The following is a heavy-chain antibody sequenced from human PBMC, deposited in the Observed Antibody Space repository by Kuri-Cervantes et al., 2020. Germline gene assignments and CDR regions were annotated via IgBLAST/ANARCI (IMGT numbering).Heavy chain of an antibody. D-gene: IGHD3-16*01. V-gene: IGHV4-34*01. CDR3: ARGSNYNWGK. CDR2: INHGGGT. J-gene: IGHJ4*02. Sequence: SETLSLTCAVYGGSSSDYSWSWIRQPPGKGLEWIGEINHGGGTNYNPSLKSRVTISVDTSKNQFSLRLSSVTAADTAVYYCARGSNYNWGKWGQGTLVTVSS. CDR1: GGSSSDYS.